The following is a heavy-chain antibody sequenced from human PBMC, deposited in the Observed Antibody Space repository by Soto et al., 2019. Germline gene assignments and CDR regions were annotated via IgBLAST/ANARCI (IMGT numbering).Heavy chain of an antibody. CDR2: IIPIFDTT. J-gene: IGHJ6*02. Sequence: QVQLVQSGAEVKKPGSSVKVSCKASGGTFSSYAISWVRRAPGQGLEWMGGIIPIFDTTNYPQKFQGRVTITADESTSTAYWHLGGLRSGDRAFYYGAFPPRVRMQGRGCHSSVRDVGAQGTRVPFPS. CDR1: GGTFSSYA. CDR3: AFPPRVRMQGRGCHSSVRDV. V-gene: IGHV1-69*12. D-gene: IGHD2-15*01.